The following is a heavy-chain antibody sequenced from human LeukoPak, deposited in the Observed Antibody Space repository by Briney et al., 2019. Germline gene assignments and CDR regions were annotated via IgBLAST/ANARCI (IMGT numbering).Heavy chain of an antibody. CDR1: GFTFGDDG. J-gene: IGHJ6*02. Sequence: GGSLRLSCAASGFTFGDDGMHWVRQAPGKGLEWVSGISWNSGGRASADAVKGRFTISRDNAKNSLYLQKNSLRAEDTALYYCAKDGGFDWLSHYGMDVWVQGTTVTVSS. D-gene: IGHD3-9*01. CDR3: AKDGGFDWLSHYGMDV. V-gene: IGHV3-9*01. CDR2: ISWNSGGR.